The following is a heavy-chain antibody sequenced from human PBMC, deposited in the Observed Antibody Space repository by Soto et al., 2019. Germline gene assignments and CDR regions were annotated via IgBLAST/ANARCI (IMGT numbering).Heavy chain of an antibody. J-gene: IGHJ4*02. V-gene: IGHV6-1*01. CDR2: TYYRSKWYN. CDR1: GDRVSSNSAA. Sequence: SQTLSLTCAISGDRVSSNSAAWNWIRQSPSRGLEWLGRTYYRSKWYNDYAVSVKSRITINPDTSKNQFSLQLNSVTPEDTAVYYCARVMELNYGSGIIDYWGQGTLVTVSS. CDR3: ARVMELNYGSGIIDY. D-gene: IGHD3-10*01.